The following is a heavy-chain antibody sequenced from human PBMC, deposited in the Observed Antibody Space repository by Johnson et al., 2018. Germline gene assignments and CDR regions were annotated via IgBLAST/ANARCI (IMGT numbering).Heavy chain of an antibody. CDR1: GFTFSSYA. CDR2: ISYDGSNK. V-gene: IGHV3-30-3*01. D-gene: IGHD6-19*01. J-gene: IGHJ6*03. Sequence: VQLLESGGGVVQPGRSLRLSCAASGFTFSSYAMHWVRQAPGKGLEWVAVISYDGSNKYYADSVKGRFTISRDNSKNTLYLQMNSLRAEDTAVYYLARYHSRLDGFYYYYMDVWGKGTTGTVSS. CDR3: ARYHSRLDGFYYYYMDV.